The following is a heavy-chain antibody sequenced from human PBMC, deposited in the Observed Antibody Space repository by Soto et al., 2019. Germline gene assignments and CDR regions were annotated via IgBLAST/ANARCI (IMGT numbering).Heavy chain of an antibody. Sequence: QVQLVQSGAEVKKPGASVKVSCKASGYTFTSYGISWVRQAPGQGLEWMGRISVYNGKTNYAQTLQGRVTMTTDTSTSTAYMALRSLRSDDTAVYFCARVVWVLGHWFDPWGQGTLVTVSS. J-gene: IGHJ5*02. CDR1: GYTFTSYG. D-gene: IGHD2-8*01. CDR2: ISVYNGKT. CDR3: ARVVWVLGHWFDP. V-gene: IGHV1-18*01.